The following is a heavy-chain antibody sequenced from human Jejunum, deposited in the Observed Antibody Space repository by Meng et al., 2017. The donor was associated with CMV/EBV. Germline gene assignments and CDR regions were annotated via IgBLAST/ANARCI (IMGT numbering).Heavy chain of an antibody. CDR2: TSYRSKWYN. J-gene: IGHJ3*02. D-gene: IGHD3-10*01. Sequence: SSNTAAWNWIRQSPSRGLEWLGRTSYRSKWYNDYAVSVKSRLTINADTSKNQFSLQLNSVTPEDTAVYYCARDWGFINYGGAFEIWGQGTMVTVSS. V-gene: IGHV6-1*01. CDR3: ARDWGFINYGGAFEI. CDR1: SSNTAA.